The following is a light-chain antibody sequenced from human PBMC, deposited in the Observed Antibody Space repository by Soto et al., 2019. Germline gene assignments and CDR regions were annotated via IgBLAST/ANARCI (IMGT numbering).Light chain of an antibody. CDR2: TNS. V-gene: IGLV1-40*01. CDR1: SSNIGAGYD. J-gene: IGLJ3*02. Sequence: QSVLTQPPSVSGAPGQGVTISCAGTSSNIGAGYDVHWYQQVPGTAPKLLIYTNSNRPSGGPDRFSGSKSGTSASLAITGLQAADEADYYCQSYDSSLSALVFGGGTKLTVL. CDR3: QSYDSSLSALV.